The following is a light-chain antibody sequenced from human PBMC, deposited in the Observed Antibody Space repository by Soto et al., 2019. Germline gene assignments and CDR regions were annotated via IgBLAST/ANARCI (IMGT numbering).Light chain of an antibody. CDR1: SSDVGGYNY. V-gene: IGLV2-23*01. CDR2: EGS. J-gene: IGLJ1*01. CDR3: CSYAGSSTDV. Sequence: QSVLTQPASVSGSPGQSITISCTGTSSDVGGYNYVSWYQQHPGKAPKLMIYEGSKRPSGVSNRFSGSKSGNTASLTISILQAEDEADYYCCSYAGSSTDVFGTGTKVTVL.